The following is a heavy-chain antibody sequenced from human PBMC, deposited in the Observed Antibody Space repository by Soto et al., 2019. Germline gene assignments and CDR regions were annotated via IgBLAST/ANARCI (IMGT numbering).Heavy chain of an antibody. V-gene: IGHV3-49*03. D-gene: IGHD2-2*01. Sequence: GGSLRLSCTASGFTFGDYAMSWFRQAPGKGLEWVGFIRSKAYGGTTEYAASVKGRFTISRDDSKSIAYLQMNSLKTEDTAVYYCTRGGTDIVLVPAAMGLRFLEWSPHPRPYYGMDVWGQGTTVTVSS. CDR1: GFTFGDYA. CDR3: TRGGTDIVLVPAAMGLRFLEWSPHPRPYYGMDV. CDR2: IRSKAYGGTT. J-gene: IGHJ6*02.